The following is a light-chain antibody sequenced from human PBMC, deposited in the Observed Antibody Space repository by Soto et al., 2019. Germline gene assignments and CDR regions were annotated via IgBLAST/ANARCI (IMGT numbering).Light chain of an antibody. CDR2: AAS. Sequence: DIQLTQSPSFLSASVGDSVAITCRASQGISSYLGWYQQKPGKAPKLLIYAASTLESGVPSRFSGSGSGTEFSLTINSLQPDDFATYYCQQYNTYPYSFGQGTKVDIK. J-gene: IGKJ2*01. V-gene: IGKV1-9*01. CDR3: QQYNTYPYS. CDR1: QGISSY.